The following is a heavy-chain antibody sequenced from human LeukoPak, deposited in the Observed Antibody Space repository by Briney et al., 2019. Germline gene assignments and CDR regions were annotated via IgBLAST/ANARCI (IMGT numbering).Heavy chain of an antibody. V-gene: IGHV4-61*05. J-gene: IGHJ3*02. CDR2: IYYSGST. CDR3: ARARAPDAFDI. Sequence: SETLSLTCTVSGGSISSSSYFWGWIRQPPGKGLEWIGYIYYSGSTNYNPSLKSRVTISVDTSKNQFSLKLSSVTAADTAVYYCARARAPDAFDIWGQGTMVTVSS. CDR1: GGSISSSSYF.